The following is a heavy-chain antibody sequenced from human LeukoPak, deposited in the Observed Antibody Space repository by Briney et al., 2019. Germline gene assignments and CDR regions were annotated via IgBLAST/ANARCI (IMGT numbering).Heavy chain of an antibody. CDR1: GYTFTTSV. Sequence: ASVKVSCKASGYTFTTSVMHWVRQAPGQRLEWMGWINAGNGNTKCSQKFQGRVTMTRDTSTSTVYMELTSLRSEDTAVYYCARDGLYCTNGVCSSDIWGQGTLVTVSS. V-gene: IGHV1-3*01. D-gene: IGHD2-8*01. CDR3: ARDGLYCTNGVCSSDI. J-gene: IGHJ3*02. CDR2: INAGNGNT.